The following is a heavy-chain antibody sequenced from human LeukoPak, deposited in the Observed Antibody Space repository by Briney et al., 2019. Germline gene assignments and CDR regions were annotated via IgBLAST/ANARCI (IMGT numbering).Heavy chain of an antibody. CDR2: IYYSGST. CDR1: GGSISSGGYY. D-gene: IGHD3-22*01. J-gene: IGHJ3*02. CDR3: ARHFYDSSGYYRDDAFDI. Sequence: SETLSLTCTVSGGSISSGGYYWGWIRQPPGKGLEWVGSIYYSGSTYYNPSLKSRVTISVDTSKNQFSLKLSSVTAADTAVYYCARHFYDSSGYYRDDAFDIWGQGTMVTVSS. V-gene: IGHV4-39*01.